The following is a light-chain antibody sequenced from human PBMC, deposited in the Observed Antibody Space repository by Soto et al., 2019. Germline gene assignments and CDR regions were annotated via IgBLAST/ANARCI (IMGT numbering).Light chain of an antibody. V-gene: IGKV1-5*03. CDR1: ESISNW. J-gene: IGKJ1*01. CDR2: KAS. CDR3: LCYITYPWT. Sequence: DIQMTQSPSTLSASVGDRVIITCRASESISNWLAWYQQKPGKAPNLLIYKASSLKSGVPLRFSGSGSGTEFSLTISSLQPEDFATYYCLCYITYPWTFGQGTKVDIK.